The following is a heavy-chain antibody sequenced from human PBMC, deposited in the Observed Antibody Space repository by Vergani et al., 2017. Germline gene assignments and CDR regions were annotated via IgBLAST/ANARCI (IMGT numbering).Heavy chain of an antibody. J-gene: IGHJ6*03. CDR2: IIPLLGIA. Sequence: QVQLVQSGAEVKKPGSSVKVSCKASGGTFSSYAISWVRQAPGQGLEWMGRIIPLLGIANYAQKFQGRVTLTADKSTSTAYMELSSLRSEDTAVYYCAREREDIVVVPAADYYYYYYMDVWGKGTTVTVSS. D-gene: IGHD2-2*01. V-gene: IGHV1-69*04. CDR3: AREREDIVVVPAADYYYYYYMDV. CDR1: GGTFSSYA.